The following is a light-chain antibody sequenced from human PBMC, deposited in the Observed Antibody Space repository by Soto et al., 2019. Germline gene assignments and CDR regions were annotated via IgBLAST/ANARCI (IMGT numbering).Light chain of an antibody. V-gene: IGKV3-20*01. CDR1: QSVSSSY. J-gene: IGKJ5*01. CDR3: QQYGSCSIT. Sequence: EIVLTQSPGTLSLSPGERATLSCRASQSVSSSYLAWYQQKPGQAPRLLIYGASSRATGIPDRFSGSGSGTDFTLTISRLEPEDFAVYYCQQYGSCSITLGQGTRLEIK. CDR2: GAS.